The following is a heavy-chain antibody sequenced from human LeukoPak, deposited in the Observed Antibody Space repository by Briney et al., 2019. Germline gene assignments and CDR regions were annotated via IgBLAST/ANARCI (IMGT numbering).Heavy chain of an antibody. J-gene: IGHJ4*02. CDR1: GFTFSSYA. Sequence: GGSLRLSCAASGFTFSSYAMSWVRQAPGKGLEWVSAISGSGGSTYYADSVKGRFTISRDNSKNTLYLQMNSLRAEDTAVYYCATGSGYDIRHFDYWGQGTLVTVSS. V-gene: IGHV3-23*01. D-gene: IGHD5-12*01. CDR2: ISGSGGST. CDR3: ATGSGYDIRHFDY.